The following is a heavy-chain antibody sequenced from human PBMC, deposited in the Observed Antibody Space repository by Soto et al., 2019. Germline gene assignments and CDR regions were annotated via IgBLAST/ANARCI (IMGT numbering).Heavy chain of an antibody. V-gene: IGHV4-39*01. CDR3: ARGQGSSHYYGMDV. J-gene: IGHJ6*02. CDR2: IYYSGST. CDR1: GGSISSSSYY. Sequence: PSETLSLTCTVSGGSISSSSYYWGWIRQPPGKGLEWIGSIYYSGSTYYNPSLKSRVTISVDTSKNQFSLKLSSVTAADTAVYYCARGQGSSHYYGMDVWGQGTTVTVSS.